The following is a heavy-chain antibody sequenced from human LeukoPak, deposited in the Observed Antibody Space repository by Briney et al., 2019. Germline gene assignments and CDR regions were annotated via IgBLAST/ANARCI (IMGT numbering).Heavy chain of an antibody. CDR2: IHYSGST. V-gene: IGHV4-59*08. D-gene: IGHD6-19*01. J-gene: IGHJ4*02. Sequence: SETLSLTCTVSGGTISSYYWNWIRQPPGKGLEWIGYIHYSGSTKYNPSLKSRVTISVDTSKNQFSLKLSSVTAADTAVYYCARWYSSGWAFDYWGREPWSPSPQ. CDR3: ARWYSSGWAFDY. CDR1: GGTISSYY.